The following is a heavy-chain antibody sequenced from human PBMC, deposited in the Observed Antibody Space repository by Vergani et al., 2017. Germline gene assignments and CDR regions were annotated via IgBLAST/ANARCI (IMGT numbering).Heavy chain of an antibody. CDR1: GGSISSSSYY. J-gene: IGHJ2*01. D-gene: IGHD3-22*01. V-gene: IGHV4-39*01. Sequence: QLQLQESGPGLVKPSETLSLTCTVSGGSISSSSYYWGWIRQPPGKGLEWIGSIYYSGSPYYNPSLKSRVTIYVDTSKNRFSLKLSSVTAADTAVYYCARSSGGNYYDSSGYFASSAPGDWYFDLWGRGTLVTVSS. CDR2: IYYSGSP. CDR3: ARSSGGNYYDSSGYFASSAPGDWYFDL.